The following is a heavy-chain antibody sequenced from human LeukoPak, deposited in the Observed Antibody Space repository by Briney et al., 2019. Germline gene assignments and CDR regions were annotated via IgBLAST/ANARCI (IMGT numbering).Heavy chain of an antibody. CDR1: GYTFTSYG. J-gene: IGHJ5*02. Sequence: GASVKVSCKASGYTFTSYGISWVRQAPGQGLEWMGWISAYNGNTNYAQKLQGRVTMTTDTSTSTAYMELRSLRSEDTAVYYCARALYGSGSYFLFGFDPWGQGTLVTVSS. CDR2: ISAYNGNT. V-gene: IGHV1-18*01. CDR3: ARALYGSGSYFLFGFDP. D-gene: IGHD3-10*01.